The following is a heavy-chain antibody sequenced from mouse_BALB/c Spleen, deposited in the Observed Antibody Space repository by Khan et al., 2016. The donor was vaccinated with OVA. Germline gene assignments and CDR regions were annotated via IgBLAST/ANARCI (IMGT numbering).Heavy chain of an antibody. CDR1: GYTFHDYY. D-gene: IGHD1-2*01. CDR2: ISPVSGDN. Sequence: QVQLQQSGAELARPGASVTLSFKASGYTFHDYYINCVNQRTGQGLDWIGEISPVSGDNYYNERFTGKSTLTAEQSSSPAYMKLSSLTSEDSAVYFCARRNYFGYTFADWGQGTLVTVCA. J-gene: IGHJ3*01. CDR3: ARRNYFGYTFAD. V-gene: IGHV1-77*01.